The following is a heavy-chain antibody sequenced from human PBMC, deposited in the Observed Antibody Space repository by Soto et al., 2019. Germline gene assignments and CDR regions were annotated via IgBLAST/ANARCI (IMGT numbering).Heavy chain of an antibody. D-gene: IGHD1-7*01. CDR2: IIPIFGTA. CDR3: ARLFTYPITGTTGGWFDP. J-gene: IGHJ5*02. CDR1: GGTFSSYA. V-gene: IGHV1-69*01. Sequence: QVQLVQSGAEVKKPGSSVKVSCKASGGTFSSYAISWVRQAPGQGLEWMGGIIPIFGTANYAQKFQGRVTITADESTSTAYMELSRLRSEDTAVYYCARLFTYPITGTTGGWFDPWGQGTLVTVSS.